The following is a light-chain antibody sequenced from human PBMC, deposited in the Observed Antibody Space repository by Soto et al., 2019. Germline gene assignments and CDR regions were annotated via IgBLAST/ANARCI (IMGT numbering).Light chain of an antibody. CDR3: QSYDSSLTGHVM. Sequence: QSVLTQPPSVSGAPGQRVTISCTGGRSNIGAGYDVHWAGYDIHWYQQFPGTAPKLLIYGDFNRPSGVPDRFSGSKSGTSASLTITGLQAEDEAYYYCQSYDSSLTGHVMFGGGTKLTVL. V-gene: IGLV1-40*01. CDR1: RSNIGAGYDVHWAGYD. CDR2: GDF. J-gene: IGLJ3*02.